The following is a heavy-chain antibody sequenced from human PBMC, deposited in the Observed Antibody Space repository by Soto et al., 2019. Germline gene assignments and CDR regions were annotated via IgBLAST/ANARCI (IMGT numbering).Heavy chain of an antibody. D-gene: IGHD3-16*02. Sequence: ASVKVSCKASGYTFTSYGISWVRQAPGQGFEWMGWISAYNGNTNYAQKLQGRVTMTTDTSTSTAYMELRSLRSDDTAVYYCASSMITFGGVIAYAFDIWGQGTMVTVSS. V-gene: IGHV1-18*01. CDR3: ASSMITFGGVIAYAFDI. J-gene: IGHJ3*02. CDR1: GYTFTSYG. CDR2: ISAYNGNT.